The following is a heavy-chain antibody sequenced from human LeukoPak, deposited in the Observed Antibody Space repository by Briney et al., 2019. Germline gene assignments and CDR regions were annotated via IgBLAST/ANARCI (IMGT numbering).Heavy chain of an antibody. CDR1: GFTFSSND. J-gene: IGHJ5*01. CDR3: AKGAATYCGGDCPNDWFDS. CDR2: IRYGGSNK. V-gene: IGHV3-30*02. D-gene: IGHD2-21*02. Sequence: GGSLRLSCAASGFTFSSNDMHWVRQAPGKGLEWVAFIRYGGSNKYYPDSVKGRFTISRDNSRDTLYLQMNSLRTEDTSVYYCAKGAATYCGGDCPNDWFDSWGQGTLVTVSS.